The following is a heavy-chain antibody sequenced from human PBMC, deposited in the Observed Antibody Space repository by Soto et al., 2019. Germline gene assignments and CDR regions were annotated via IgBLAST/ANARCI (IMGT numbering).Heavy chain of an antibody. J-gene: IGHJ6*02. Sequence: GASVKVSCKASGYTFTSYAMHWVRQAPGQRLEWMGWINAGNGNTKYSQKFQGRGTITRDTSASTAYMELSSLRSEDTAVYYCARVQAFYCGGDCYRDYYYGMDVWGQGTTVTVSS. D-gene: IGHD2-21*02. V-gene: IGHV1-3*01. CDR1: GYTFTSYA. CDR2: INAGNGNT. CDR3: ARVQAFYCGGDCYRDYYYGMDV.